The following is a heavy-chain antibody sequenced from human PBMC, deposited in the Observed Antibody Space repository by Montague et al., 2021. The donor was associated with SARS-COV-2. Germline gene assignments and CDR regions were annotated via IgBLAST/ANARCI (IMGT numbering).Heavy chain of an antibody. J-gene: IGHJ3*02. CDR3: AREVRYYYDSSGPGAFDI. V-gene: IGHV4-59*01. Sequence: SETLSPTCTVSGGSISSYYWSWIRRPPGKGLEWIGYIYYSGSTNYNPSLKSRDTISVDTSKNQFSLKLSSVTAADTAVYYCAREVRYYYDSSGPGAFDIWGQGTMVTVSS. D-gene: IGHD3-22*01. CDR2: IYYSGST. CDR1: GGSISSYY.